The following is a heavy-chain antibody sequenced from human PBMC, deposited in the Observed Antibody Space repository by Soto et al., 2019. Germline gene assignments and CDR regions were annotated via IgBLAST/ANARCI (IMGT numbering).Heavy chain of an antibody. J-gene: IGHJ4*02. CDR1: GYTFTGYY. Sequence: ASVKVSCKASGYTFTGYYMHWVRQAPGQGLEWMGWINPNSGGTNYAQKFQGWVTMTRDTSISTAYMELSRLRSDDTAVYYCARDLFPYDSSGYPYYFDYWGQGTLVTVYS. CDR2: INPNSGGT. CDR3: ARDLFPYDSSGYPYYFDY. D-gene: IGHD3-22*01. V-gene: IGHV1-2*04.